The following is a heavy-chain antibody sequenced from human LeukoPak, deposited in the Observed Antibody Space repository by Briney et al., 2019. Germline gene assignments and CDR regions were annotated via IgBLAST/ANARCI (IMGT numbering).Heavy chain of an antibody. CDR2: TYPSDSDT. J-gene: IGHJ3*02. Sequence: GESLKISCKGSGYSFISYWIGWVRQMPGKGLEWMGITYPSDSDTRYSPSFQGQVTISADKSISTAYLQWSSLKASDTAMYYCARRSRDAFDIWGQGTMVTVSS. V-gene: IGHV5-51*01. CDR3: ARRSRDAFDI. D-gene: IGHD2-2*01. CDR1: GYSFISYW.